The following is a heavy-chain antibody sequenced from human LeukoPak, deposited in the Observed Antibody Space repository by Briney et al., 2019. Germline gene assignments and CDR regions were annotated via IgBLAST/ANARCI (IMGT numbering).Heavy chain of an antibody. CDR1: GYSISSGVYS. V-gene: IGHV4-38-2*01. D-gene: IGHD5-12*01. Sequence: PSETLSLTCAVSGYSISSGVYSWGWIRQPPGKGLEWIGSIHHSGSTYYNPSLKSRVTISLDTSKSQFSLRLTSVTAADTAVYYCASHGSSGHDPLTWGQGTLVTVSS. J-gene: IGHJ4*02. CDR3: ASHGSSGHDPLT. CDR2: IHHSGST.